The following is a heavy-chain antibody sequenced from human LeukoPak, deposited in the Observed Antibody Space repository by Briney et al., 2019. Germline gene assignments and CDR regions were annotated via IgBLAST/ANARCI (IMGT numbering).Heavy chain of an antibody. CDR2: ISYDGSNK. V-gene: IGHV3-30*18. D-gene: IGHD3-10*01. CDR3: AKVLLWFGEAFDI. J-gene: IGHJ3*02. Sequence: GRSLRLSCAASGFTFSSYGMHWVRQAPGKGLEWVAVISYDGSNKYYADSVKGRFTISRDNSKNTLYLQMNSLRAEDTAVYYCAKVLLWFGEAFDIWGQGTMVTVSS. CDR1: GFTFSSYG.